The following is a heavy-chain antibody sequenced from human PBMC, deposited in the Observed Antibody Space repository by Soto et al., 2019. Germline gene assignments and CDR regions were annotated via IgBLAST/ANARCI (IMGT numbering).Heavy chain of an antibody. Sequence: QVQLQESGPGLVRPSETLSLTCTVPRGSISSYYWSWIRQPPGKGLEWLGYIYYTGATNYNPSLKSRVTISLDTSKNQFSLHLSSVTAADTAVYYCATGRYYYGSEYWGQGTLVTVSS. J-gene: IGHJ4*02. CDR3: ATGRYYYGSEY. D-gene: IGHD3-10*01. CDR1: RGSISSYY. V-gene: IGHV4-59*01. CDR2: IYYTGAT.